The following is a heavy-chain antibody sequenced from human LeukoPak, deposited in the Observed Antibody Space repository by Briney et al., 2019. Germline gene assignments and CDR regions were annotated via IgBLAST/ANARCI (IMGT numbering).Heavy chain of an antibody. J-gene: IGHJ4*02. CDR2: ISYDGSNK. CDR1: GFTFSSYA. CDR3: ARDSADYPDLFPFDY. V-gene: IGHV3-30*09. Sequence: PGGSLRLSCVVSGFTFSSYAMHWVRQAPGKGLEWVAVISYDGSNKYYADSVRGRFAVSRDNSKNTLYLQMNSLRAEDTAVYYCARDSADYPDLFPFDYWGQGTLVTVSS. D-gene: IGHD3-3*01.